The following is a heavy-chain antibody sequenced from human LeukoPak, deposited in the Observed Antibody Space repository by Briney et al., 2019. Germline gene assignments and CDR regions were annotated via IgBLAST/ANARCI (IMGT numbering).Heavy chain of an antibody. CDR2: MNPKSVNT. D-gene: IGHD2-2*01. V-gene: IGHV1-8*01. Sequence: GASVKVSCKASGYTFISYDIVWLRQATGQGLEWMGYMNPKSVNTDYVQNFQGRVTMTRDTSITTAYMELSGLRSEDTAVYYCARKIASTRLGVRYYYMDVWGEGTTVTISS. CDR3: ARKIASTRLGVRYYYMDV. CDR1: GYTFISYD. J-gene: IGHJ6*03.